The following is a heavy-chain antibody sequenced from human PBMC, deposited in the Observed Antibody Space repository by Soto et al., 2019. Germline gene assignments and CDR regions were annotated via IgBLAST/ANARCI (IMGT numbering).Heavy chain of an antibody. CDR2: IIPIFGTA. V-gene: IGHV1-69*13. CDR3: ARWRWWTAMVSVSYSYYYGMDV. CDR1: GATFSSYA. Sequence: SVKISCTASGATFSSYAISWVRQKHGQGLEWMGGIIPIFGTANYAQKFQGRVTITADESTSTAYMELSSLRSEDTAFYYCARWRWWTAMVSVSYSYYYGMDVWGQGTTVTVSS. D-gene: IGHD5-18*01. J-gene: IGHJ6*02.